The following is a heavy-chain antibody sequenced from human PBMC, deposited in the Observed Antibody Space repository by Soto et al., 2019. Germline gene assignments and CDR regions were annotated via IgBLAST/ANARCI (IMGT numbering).Heavy chain of an antibody. CDR2: IIPIFGTA. D-gene: IGHD6-13*01. V-gene: IGHV1-69*06. J-gene: IGHJ5*02. CDR3: AREAASGTENWFDP. Sequence: QVQLVQSGAEVKKPGSSVKVSCKSSGGTFSSYAISWVRQAPGQGREWMGGIIPIFGTANYAQKFQGRVTITAHKSSSTAYMELSSLRSEDTAVYYCAREAASGTENWFDPWGQGTLVTVSS. CDR1: GGTFSSYA.